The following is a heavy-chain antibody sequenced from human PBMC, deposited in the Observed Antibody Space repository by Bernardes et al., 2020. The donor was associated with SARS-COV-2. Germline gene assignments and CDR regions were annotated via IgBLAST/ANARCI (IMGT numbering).Heavy chain of an antibody. CDR1: GFTFSSSA. CDR2: ISNDGGIK. D-gene: IGHD1-7*01. V-gene: IGHV3-30-3*01. J-gene: IGHJ4*02. Sequence: GGSLRLSCTASGFTFSSSAMHWVRQAPGKGPEWVAVISNDGGIKYYTDSVKGRFTISRDNSKNTLYLLMNRLRTDDTALYYCTRGLELELITWFDYWGQGTLGTVSS. CDR3: TRGLELELITWFDY.